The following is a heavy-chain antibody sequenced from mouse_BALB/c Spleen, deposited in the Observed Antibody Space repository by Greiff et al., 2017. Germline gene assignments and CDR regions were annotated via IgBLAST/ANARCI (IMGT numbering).Heavy chain of an antibody. V-gene: IGHV3-8*02. Sequence: EVKLVESGPSLVKPSQTLSLTCSVTGDSITSGYWNWIRKFPGNKLEYMGYISYSGSTYYNPSLKSRISITRDTSKSQYYLQLNSVTTEDTATYYCARAYDWSYWYFDVWGAGTTVTVSS. CDR1: GDSITSGY. J-gene: IGHJ1*01. D-gene: IGHD2-4*01. CDR3: ARAYDWSYWYFDV. CDR2: ISYSGST.